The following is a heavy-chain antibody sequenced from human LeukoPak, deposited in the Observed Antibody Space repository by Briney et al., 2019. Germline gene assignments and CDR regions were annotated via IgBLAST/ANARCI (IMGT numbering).Heavy chain of an antibody. CDR3: ARDVTMVRGIFDI. J-gene: IGHJ3*02. CDR1: GFTFSSYS. CDR2: ISSSSSTI. Sequence: PGGSLRLSCAASGFTFSSYSMNWVRQAPVKGLEWVSYISSSSSTIYYADSVKGRFTISRDNAKNSLYLQMNSLTAEDTAVYYCARDVTMVRGIFDIWGQGTMVTVSS. V-gene: IGHV3-48*01. D-gene: IGHD3-10*01.